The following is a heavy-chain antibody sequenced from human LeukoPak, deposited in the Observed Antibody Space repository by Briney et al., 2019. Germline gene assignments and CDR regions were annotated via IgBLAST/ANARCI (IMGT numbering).Heavy chain of an antibody. D-gene: IGHD2-8*01. CDR1: GGSISSSSYY. CDR3: ARQNALGYCTNGVCRLLDP. J-gene: IGHJ5*02. CDR2: IYYSGST. Sequence: SETLSLTCTVSGGSISSSSYYWGWIRQPPGKGLEWIGSIYYSGSTYYNPSLKSRVTISVDTSKNQFSLKLSSVTAADTAVYYCARQNALGYCTNGVCRLLDPWGQGTLVTVSS. V-gene: IGHV4-39*01.